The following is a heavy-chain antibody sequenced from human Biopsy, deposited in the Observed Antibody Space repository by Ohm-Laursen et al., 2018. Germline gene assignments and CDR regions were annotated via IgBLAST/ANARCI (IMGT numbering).Heavy chain of an antibody. J-gene: IGHJ6*02. D-gene: IGHD1/OR15-1a*01. CDR1: GDSISSDY. V-gene: IGHV4-4*07. CDR3: AREGLDWDNRRYKGLDV. Sequence: SDTLSLTCTVSGDSISSDYWTWIRRPAGKGLEWIGQIYGSGSTNYNPSLRGRVTLSGDTSKNQVSLRLRSATAADTAVYYCAREGLDWDNRRYKGLDVWGQGATVIVSS. CDR2: IYGSGST.